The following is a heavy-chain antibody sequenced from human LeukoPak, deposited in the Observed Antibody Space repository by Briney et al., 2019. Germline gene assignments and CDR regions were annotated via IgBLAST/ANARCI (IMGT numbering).Heavy chain of an antibody. CDR2: IYYSGIT. CDR1: GGSISSYY. CDR3: ANTIAVAGIDAFDI. D-gene: IGHD6-19*01. J-gene: IGHJ3*02. Sequence: KPSETLSLTCTVSGGSISSYYWSWIRQPPGKGLEWIGYIYYSGITNYNPSLKSRVTISVDTSKNQFSLKLSSVTAADTAVYYCANTIAVAGIDAFDIWGQGTMVTVSS. V-gene: IGHV4-59*01.